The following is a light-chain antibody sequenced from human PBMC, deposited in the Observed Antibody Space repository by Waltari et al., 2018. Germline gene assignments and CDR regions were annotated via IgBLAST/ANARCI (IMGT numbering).Light chain of an antibody. CDR2: DTS. CDR1: TGDVTSGHY. Sequence: QAVVTQEPSLTVSPGGTVTLTCGSSTGDVTSGHYPYWLQQKPGQAPRTLIYDTSNKHSWTPARFSCSLLGGKAALTLSGAQPEDEAEYHCLLSYSDGWVFGGGTKLTVL. CDR3: LLSYSDGWV. J-gene: IGLJ3*02. V-gene: IGLV7-46*01.